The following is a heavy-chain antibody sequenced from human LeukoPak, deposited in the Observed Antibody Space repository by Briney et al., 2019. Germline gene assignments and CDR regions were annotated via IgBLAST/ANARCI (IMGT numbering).Heavy chain of an antibody. J-gene: IGHJ3*02. CDR2: IYSGGRT. Sequence: GGSLRLSCAASGFTFSSCAMSWVRQAPGKGLEWISLIYSGGRTDYADSVKGRFTISRDNSKNMVYLQMNSLRGDDTAVYYCAGVLRGAFDIWGQGKMVAVSS. CDR3: AGVLRGAFDI. V-gene: IGHV3-53*01. CDR1: GFTFSSCA.